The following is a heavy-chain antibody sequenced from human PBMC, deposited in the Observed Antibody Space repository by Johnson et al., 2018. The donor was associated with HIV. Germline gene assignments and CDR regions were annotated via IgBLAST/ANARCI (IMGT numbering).Heavy chain of an antibody. CDR2: IYSGGST. CDR1: GFTVSSNY. V-gene: IGHV3-53*01. D-gene: IGHD4-17*01. J-gene: IGHJ3*02. Sequence: VQLVESGGGLIQPGGSLRLSCAASGFTVSSNYMSWVRQAPGKGLEWVSVIYSGGSTYYADSVKGRFTISRDNSKNTLYLQMNSLRAEDTAVYYCAREVAGDYGDSPGAFDIWGQGTMVNVSS. CDR3: AREVAGDYGDSPGAFDI.